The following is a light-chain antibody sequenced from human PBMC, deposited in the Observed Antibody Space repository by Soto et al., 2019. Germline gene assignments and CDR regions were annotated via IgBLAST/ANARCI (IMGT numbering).Light chain of an antibody. CDR1: SSNIGSHT. CDR2: SNT. V-gene: IGLV1-44*01. Sequence: QSVLTQPPSASGTPGQTIAISCSGGSSNIGSHTVNWYQQLPGTAPRLLIYSNTQRPSGVPARFSGSKSGTSASLAISGLQSEYEGDYYCAAWDASLNGVVFGGGTKLTVL. J-gene: IGLJ2*01. CDR3: AAWDASLNGVV.